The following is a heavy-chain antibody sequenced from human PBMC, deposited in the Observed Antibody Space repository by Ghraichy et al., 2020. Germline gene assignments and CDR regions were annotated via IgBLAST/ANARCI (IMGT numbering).Heavy chain of an antibody. CDR2: IYYSGST. Sequence: SETLSLTCTVSGDSISRSSYYWGWIRQPPGKGLEWIGSIYYSGSTYYNSSLKSRVTISVDTSKNQFSLKLSSVTAADTAVYHCARHCSSSSCYTLLDYWGQGTLVTVSS. D-gene: IGHD2-2*02. CDR1: GDSISRSSYY. J-gene: IGHJ4*02. V-gene: IGHV4-39*01. CDR3: ARHCSSSSCYTLLDY.